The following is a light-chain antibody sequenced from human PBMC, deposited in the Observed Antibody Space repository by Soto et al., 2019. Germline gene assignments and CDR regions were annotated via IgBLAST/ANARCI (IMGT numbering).Light chain of an antibody. CDR3: PVCSNWQWT. V-gene: IGKV3D-11*02. CDR2: EPH. Sequence: EIVLTQSPATVSLSPGERATLSCWASQSVGNYLAWYQHKRGQDTRLLIYEPHNRDAGSRARFSGSGSGTDFTLTISSLAIEDFAVDYCPVCSNWQWTFGQGTKVDIK. J-gene: IGKJ1*01. CDR1: QSVGNY.